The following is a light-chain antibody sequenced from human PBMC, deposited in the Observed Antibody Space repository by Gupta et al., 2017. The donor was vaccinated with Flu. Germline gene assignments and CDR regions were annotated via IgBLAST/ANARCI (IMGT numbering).Light chain of an antibody. CDR2: DDR. CDR3: QVWDSSSNHRV. J-gene: IGLJ3*02. V-gene: IGLV3-21*02. CDR1: NLGSKS. Sequence: SYVLPQPPSVSVAPGQTARLTCGGSNLGSKSVQWCQQKPGQAPVLVVYDDRDRPSGIPERFSGSNYGNTATLTISRVEAGDEADYYCQVWDSSSNHRVFGGGTKLTVL.